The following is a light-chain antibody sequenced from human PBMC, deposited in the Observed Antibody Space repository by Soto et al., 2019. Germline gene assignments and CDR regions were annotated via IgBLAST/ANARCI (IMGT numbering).Light chain of an antibody. CDR3: QQRRYWPVT. CDR1: QSVSSY. Sequence: EIVLTQSPAILSVSPGERATLSCRASQSVSSYFAWYQQKPGQAPRLLIYDASNRATGVPARFSGSGSGTDFTLTISSLEPEDFAVYYCQQRRYWPVTFGQGT. V-gene: IGKV3-11*01. CDR2: DAS. J-gene: IGKJ1*01.